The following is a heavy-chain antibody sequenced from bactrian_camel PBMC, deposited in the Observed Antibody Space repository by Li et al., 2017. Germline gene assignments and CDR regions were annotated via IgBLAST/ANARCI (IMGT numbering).Heavy chain of an antibody. Sequence: HVQLVESGGGSVQAGRSLRLSCSASGYTASTYCMGWFRQAPGKEREGVAAIVSGGRTIYADSVKGRFTISKDNAKKALYLQMNNLKPEDTAKHTCKTDGWNHACNVEGQGTQVTVS. D-gene: IGHD7*01. J-gene: IGHJ4*01. V-gene: IGHV3S53*01. CDR2: IVSGGRT. CDR1: GYTASTYC.